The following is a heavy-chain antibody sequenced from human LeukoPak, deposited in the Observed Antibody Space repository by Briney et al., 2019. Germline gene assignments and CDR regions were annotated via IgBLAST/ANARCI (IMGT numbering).Heavy chain of an antibody. CDR1: GYTFTDYT. J-gene: IGHJ4*02. CDR3: ANPRYDSSGYYYVD. D-gene: IGHD3-22*01. CDR2: INGGSGNT. Sequence: GASVTVSFTASGYTFTDYTMHWLRQAPGQRLDWMGWINGGSGNTKYSPEFQGRVTITRDTSASTAYMELSSLRSEDTAVYYCANPRYDSSGYYYVDWGQGTLVTVSS. V-gene: IGHV1-3*01.